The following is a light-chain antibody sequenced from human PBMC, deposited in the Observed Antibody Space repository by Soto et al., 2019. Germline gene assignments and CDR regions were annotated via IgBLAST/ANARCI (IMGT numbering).Light chain of an antibody. CDR3: MQALQTLSFT. CDR1: QSLLHSNGYNY. CDR2: LGS. Sequence: DIVMTQSPLSLPVTPGEPASISCRSSQSLLHSNGYNYLDWYLQKPGQSPQLLIYLGSNRASGVPDRFSGSGSVTDFTLKISRVEAEDVGVYYCMQALQTLSFTFGPGTKVDIK. J-gene: IGKJ3*01. V-gene: IGKV2-28*01.